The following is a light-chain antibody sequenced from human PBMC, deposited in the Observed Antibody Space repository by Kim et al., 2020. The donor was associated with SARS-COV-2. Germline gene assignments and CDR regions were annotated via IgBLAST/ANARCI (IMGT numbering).Light chain of an antibody. CDR2: AAS. CDR1: QSISSY. CDR3: QQSYSTPDS. Sequence: ASVGDRVTLTGRASQSISSYLNWYQQKPGKAPKLLIYAASSLQSGVPSRFGGSGSGTDFTLTISSLQPEDFATYYCQQSYSTPDSFGPGTKVDIK. J-gene: IGKJ3*01. V-gene: IGKV1-39*01.